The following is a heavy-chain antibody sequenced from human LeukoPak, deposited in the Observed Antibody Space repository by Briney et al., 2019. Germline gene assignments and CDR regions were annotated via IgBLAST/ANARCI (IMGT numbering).Heavy chain of an antibody. D-gene: IGHD3-22*01. J-gene: IGHJ2*01. CDR3: VRDTQMYYFHSGGLGHFDF. Sequence: SETLSLTCAVSGGSISSASYSWSWIRQPPGKGLEWIGYISHSGSTYYNPSLKSRVTISVDRSKNQFSLKLSSLTAADTAVYYCVRDTQMYYFHSGGLGHFDFWGRGTLVTVSS. CDR2: ISHSGST. V-gene: IGHV4-30-2*01. CDR1: GGSISSASYS.